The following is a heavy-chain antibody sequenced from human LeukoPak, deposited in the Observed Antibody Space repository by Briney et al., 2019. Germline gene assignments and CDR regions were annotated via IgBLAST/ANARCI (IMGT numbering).Heavy chain of an antibody. J-gene: IGHJ4*02. Sequence: GGSLRLSCTASGFTFGDYAMSWVRQAPGKGLEWVSSISSSSSYIYYEDSVKGRFTISRDNAKNSLYLQMNSLRAEDTAVYYCARDTYDFWSGFDYWGQGTLVTVSS. D-gene: IGHD3-3*01. CDR2: ISSSSSYI. CDR1: GFTFGDYA. V-gene: IGHV3-21*01. CDR3: ARDTYDFWSGFDY.